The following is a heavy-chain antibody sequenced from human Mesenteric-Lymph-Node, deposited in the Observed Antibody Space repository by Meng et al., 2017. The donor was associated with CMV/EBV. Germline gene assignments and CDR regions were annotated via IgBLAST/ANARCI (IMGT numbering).Heavy chain of an antibody. CDR1: GFTFSSYS. J-gene: IGHJ6*02. CDR3: AREGWGITIFGVVTRKGNYGMDV. V-gene: IGHV3-21*01. CDR2: ISSSSSYI. D-gene: IGHD3-3*01. Sequence: GESLKISCAASGFTFSSYSMNWVRQAPGKGLERVSSISSSSSYIYYADSVKGRFTISRDNAKNSLYLQMISLRAEDTAVYYCAREGWGITIFGVVTRKGNYGMDVWGQGTTVTVSS.